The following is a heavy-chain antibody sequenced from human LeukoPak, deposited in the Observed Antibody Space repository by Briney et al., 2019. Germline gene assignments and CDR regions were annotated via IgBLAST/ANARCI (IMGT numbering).Heavy chain of an antibody. J-gene: IGHJ5*01. CDR3: AQDKSGGSYS. Sequence: GGSLRLSCAASGFTFSNYGMSWVRQAPGKGLEWVSHITGSGDNTYYADSVKGRFTISRDNSKNTLYLQMNSLSVEDTAVYYCAQDKSGGSYSGGQGTLVIVSS. CDR2: ITGSGDNT. CDR1: GFTFSNYG. D-gene: IGHD1-26*01. V-gene: IGHV3-23*01.